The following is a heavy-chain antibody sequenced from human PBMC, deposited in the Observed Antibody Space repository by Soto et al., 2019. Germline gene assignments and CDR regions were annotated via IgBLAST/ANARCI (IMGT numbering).Heavy chain of an antibody. J-gene: IGHJ4*02. Sequence: GGSLRLSCSSSGFTFADYALSWFRQAPGRGLEWVGFIRSKTYGGTTEYAASVKGRFTISRDDSKSIAYLQMNSLKTEDTAVYYCSRIRSWKPSYFDNWGQGTLVTVSS. D-gene: IGHD3-10*01. CDR1: GFTFADYA. V-gene: IGHV3-49*03. CDR3: SRIRSWKPSYFDN. CDR2: IRSKTYGGTT.